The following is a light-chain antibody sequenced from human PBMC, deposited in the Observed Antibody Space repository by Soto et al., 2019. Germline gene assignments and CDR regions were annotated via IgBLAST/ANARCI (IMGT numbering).Light chain of an antibody. CDR3: CSSAPESTYV. J-gene: IGLJ1*01. CDR2: KGT. V-gene: IGLV2-23*01. CDR1: DSDVGAYDS. Sequence: QSALAQPASVSGPPVQSITISCTGTDSDVGAYDSVSWYQQHPHKAPQLIIYKGTQRPSGVSNRISGSTSGNAASLTISGLQADDEADYFCCSSAPESTYVFGTGTKLTVL.